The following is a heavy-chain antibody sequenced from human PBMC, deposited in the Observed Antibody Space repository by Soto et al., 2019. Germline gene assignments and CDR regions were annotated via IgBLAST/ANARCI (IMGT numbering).Heavy chain of an antibody. CDR3: VREEDSGSSGLTYYDYYNGMDV. V-gene: IGHV3-48*02. CDR1: GFTFSRYN. CDR2: VTTSGDTV. D-gene: IGHD3-10*01. Sequence: EVQVVESGGGLVQPGGSLRLSCVASGFTFSRYNIHWVRQAPGKGLEWVAYVTTSGDTVFYADSVEGRFAISRDVATKSVHLQMHSLRDEETAVYYCVREEDSGSSGLTYYDYYNGMDVWGQGTTVTVSS. J-gene: IGHJ6*02.